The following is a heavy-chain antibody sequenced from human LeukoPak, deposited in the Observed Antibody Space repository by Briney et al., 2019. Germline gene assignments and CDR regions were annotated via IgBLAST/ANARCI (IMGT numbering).Heavy chain of an antibody. D-gene: IGHD5-18*01. V-gene: IGHV3-30*18. CDR2: ISYDGSNK. J-gene: IGHJ4*02. Sequence: GGSLRLSCAASGFTFSSYGMHWVRQAPDKGLEWVAVISYDGSNKYYADSVKGRFTISRDNSKNTLYLQMNSLRAEDTAVYYCAKDQGYSYGSLDYWGQGTLVTVSS. CDR1: GFTFSSYG. CDR3: AKDQGYSYGSLDY.